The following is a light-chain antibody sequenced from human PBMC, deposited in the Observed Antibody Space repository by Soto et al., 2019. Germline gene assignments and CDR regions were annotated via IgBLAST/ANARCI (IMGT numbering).Light chain of an antibody. CDR2: EVS. V-gene: IGLV2-8*01. CDR3: SSYAGSNNLV. CDR1: SSDVGGYNY. J-gene: IGLJ2*01. Sequence: QSALTQPPSASGSPGQSVTLSCTGTSSDVGGYNYVSWYQQYPGKAPKLMIYEVSKRPSGVPDRLSGSKSGNTASLTVSGLQGEDEADYYCSSYAGSNNLVFGGGTQLTVL.